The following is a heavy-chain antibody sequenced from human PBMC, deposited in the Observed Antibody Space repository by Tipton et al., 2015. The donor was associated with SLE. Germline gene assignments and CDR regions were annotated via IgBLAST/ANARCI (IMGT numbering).Heavy chain of an antibody. CDR2: IYYSGST. Sequence: TLSLTCTVSGGSISSSSYYWGWIRQPPGKGLEWIGSIYYSGSTYYNPSLKSRVTISVDTSKNQFSLKLSSVTAADTAVYYCARGSRPYSPWGQGPLVTVSS. CDR3: ARGSRPYSP. V-gene: IGHV4-39*01. D-gene: IGHD1-26*01. J-gene: IGHJ5*02. CDR1: GGSISSSSYY.